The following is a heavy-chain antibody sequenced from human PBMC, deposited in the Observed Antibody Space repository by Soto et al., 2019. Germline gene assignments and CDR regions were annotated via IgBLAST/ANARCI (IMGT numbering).Heavy chain of an antibody. J-gene: IGHJ4*02. D-gene: IGHD5-18*01. Sequence: SETLSLTCTVSGGSISSYYWSWIRQPPGKGLEWIGYIYYSGSTNYNPSLKSRVTISVDTSKNQFSLKLSSVTAADTAVYYCARSNEDTAMIFDYWGQGTLVTVSS. CDR3: ARSNEDTAMIFDY. V-gene: IGHV4-59*01. CDR2: IYYSGST. CDR1: GGSISSYY.